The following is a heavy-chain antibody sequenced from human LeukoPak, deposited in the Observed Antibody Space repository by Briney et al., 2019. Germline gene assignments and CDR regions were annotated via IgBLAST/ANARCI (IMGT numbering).Heavy chain of an antibody. CDR3: ARDQDIVVVPAAMRGNPNWFDP. J-gene: IGHJ5*02. CDR1: GYTFTSYG. CDR2: ISAYNGNT. V-gene: IGHV1-18*04. D-gene: IGHD2-2*01. Sequence: ASVKVSCKASGYTFTSYGISWVRQAPGQGLEWIGWISAYNGNTNYAQKLQGRVTMTTDTSTSTAYMELRSLRSDDTAVYYCARDQDIVVVPAAMRGNPNWFDPWGQGTLVTVSS.